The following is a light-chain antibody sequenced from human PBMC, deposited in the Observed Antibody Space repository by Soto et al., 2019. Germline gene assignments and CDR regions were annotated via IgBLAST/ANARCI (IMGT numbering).Light chain of an antibody. J-gene: IGKJ4*01. CDR1: QGIRNY. Sequence: DIQMTQSPSSLSASVGDRVTITCRASQGIRNYLAWYQHKPGKAPKSLISAASTLKNGVPSRFSGSGSGTDFTLTISSLQPEDFATYYCQQYISYPLTFGGGTKVEIK. V-gene: IGKV1-16*01. CDR3: QQYISYPLT. CDR2: AAS.